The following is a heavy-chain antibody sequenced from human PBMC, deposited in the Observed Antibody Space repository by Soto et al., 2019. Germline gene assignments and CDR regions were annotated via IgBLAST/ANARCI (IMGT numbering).Heavy chain of an antibody. D-gene: IGHD3-10*01. CDR2: ISGSGGST. CDR1: GFTFSSYA. V-gene: IGHV3-23*01. CDR3: AKVSRGELTH. Sequence: GGSLRLSCAASGFTFSSYAMSWVRQAPGKGLEWVPAISGSGGSTYYADSVKGRFTISRDNSKNTLYLQMDSLRAEDTAVYYCAKVSRGELTHWGQGTLVTVSS. J-gene: IGHJ4*02.